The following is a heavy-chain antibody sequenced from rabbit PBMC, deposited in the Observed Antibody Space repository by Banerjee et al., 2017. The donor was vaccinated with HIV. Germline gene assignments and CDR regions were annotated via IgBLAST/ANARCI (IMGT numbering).Heavy chain of an antibody. V-gene: IGHV1S45*01. CDR3: ARDLAGVIGWNFNL. D-gene: IGHD4-1*01. CDR2: IYIGGGNT. Sequence: QEQLVESRGGLVQPGESLTLSCKASGFTISSGYWIDWVRQAPGKGLEWIGYIYIGGGNTDYASWVNGRFTISRTSSTTVALQMTSLTAADTATYFCARDLAGVIGWNFNLWGPGTLVTVS. J-gene: IGHJ4*01. CDR1: GFTISSGYW.